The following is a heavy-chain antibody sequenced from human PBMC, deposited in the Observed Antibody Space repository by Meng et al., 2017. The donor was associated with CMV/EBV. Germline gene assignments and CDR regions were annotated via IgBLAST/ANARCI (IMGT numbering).Heavy chain of an antibody. J-gene: IGHJ4*02. CDR1: GFTFNTYA. CDR3: ARAGYPDPFDY. CDR2: LDSGYVFV. D-gene: IGHD3-16*02. Sequence: GESLKISCAASGFTFNTYAMNWVRQAPGKGLEWVSSLDSGYVFVYYADSVKGRFTISRDNAKNSPYLQMNSLRAEDTAVYYCARAGYPDPFDYWGQGTLVTVSS. V-gene: IGHV3-21*01.